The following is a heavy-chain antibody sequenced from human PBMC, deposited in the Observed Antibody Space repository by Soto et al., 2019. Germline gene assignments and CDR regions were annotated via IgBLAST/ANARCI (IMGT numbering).Heavy chain of an antibody. D-gene: IGHD1-1*01. CDR3: VRGRYGDY. V-gene: IGHV1-18*01. CDR1: GYAFTTYG. J-gene: IGHJ4*02. CDR2: ISAHNGNT. Sequence: QVHLVQSGAEVKKPWASVKVSCQASGYAFTTYGITWVRQAPGQGLEWMGWISAHNGNTNYAQKLQGRVTVTRDTSTSTAYMELRSLRSDDTAVYYCVRGRYGDYWGQGALVTVSS.